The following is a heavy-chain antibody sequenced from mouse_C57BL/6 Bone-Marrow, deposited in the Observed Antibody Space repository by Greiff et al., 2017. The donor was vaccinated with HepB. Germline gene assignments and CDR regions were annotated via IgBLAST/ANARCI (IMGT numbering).Heavy chain of an antibody. CDR2: IRNKANGYTT. D-gene: IGHD2-4*01. CDR3: ARYINDSYFDD. CDR1: GFTFTDYY. Sequence: EVQLQESGGGLVQPGGSLSLSCAASGFTFTDYYMSWVRQPPGKALEWLGFIRNKANGYTTEYSASVKGRFTISRDNSQSILYLQMNALRAEDSATYYCARYINDSYFDDWGQGTTLTVSS. V-gene: IGHV7-3*01. J-gene: IGHJ2*01.